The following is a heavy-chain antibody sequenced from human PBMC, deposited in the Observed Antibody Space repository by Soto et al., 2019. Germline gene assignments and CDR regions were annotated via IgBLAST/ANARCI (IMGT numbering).Heavy chain of an antibody. CDR3: ARRQTSGYSRYFDS. D-gene: IGHD5-12*01. CDR2: TIPTFGAG. CDR1: GGTFSSNP. J-gene: IGHJ4*02. Sequence: VKFSCKASGGTFSSNPISWMRQAPGQGLEWMGGTIPTFGAGSYAQRFQGRLTITADKSTNTAYMELSSLIPEDTAVYYCARRQTSGYSRYFDSWGQGTLVTVAS. V-gene: IGHV1-69*06.